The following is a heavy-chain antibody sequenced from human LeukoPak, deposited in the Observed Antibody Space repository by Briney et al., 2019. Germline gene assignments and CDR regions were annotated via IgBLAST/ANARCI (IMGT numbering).Heavy chain of an antibody. CDR1: GCTFTTHY. Sequence: ASVKVSCKASGCTFTTHYMHWVRQAPGQGLEWMGIIDPSGDSTTDAQKFQGRVTVTRDTSTSTVYMELTSLSFEDTAVYYCYCSLGYWGQGTLVTVSS. CDR2: IDPSGDST. V-gene: IGHV1-46*01. CDR3: YCSLGY. D-gene: IGHD2-15*01. J-gene: IGHJ4*02.